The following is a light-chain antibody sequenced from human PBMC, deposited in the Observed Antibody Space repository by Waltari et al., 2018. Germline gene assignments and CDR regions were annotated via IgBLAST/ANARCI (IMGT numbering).Light chain of an antibody. CDR1: QSISGSW. J-gene: IGKJ4*01. CDR3: QQYDGSSVT. CDR2: GAS. Sequence: CTASQSISGSWLTCEQRKPGQAPRFVIDGASIRATAIPDRFIGSGSGTDFTLTIRRLEPEDFAVYYCQQYDGSSVTFGGGTKVEIK. V-gene: IGKV3-20*01.